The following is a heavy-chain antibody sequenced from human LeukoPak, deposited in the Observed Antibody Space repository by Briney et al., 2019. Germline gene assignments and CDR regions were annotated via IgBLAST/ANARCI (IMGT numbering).Heavy chain of an antibody. CDR3: ARDTAMAYYYYYMDV. J-gene: IGHJ6*03. D-gene: IGHD5-18*01. CDR1: GYTFTGYF. CDR2: INPNSGVT. V-gene: IGHV1-2*02. Sequence: GASVKVSCKASGYTFTGYFMHWVRQAPGQGLEWLGWINPNSGVTNYAQKFQGRVTMARDTSISTAYMELSRLRSDDTAVYYCARDTAMAYYYYYMDVWGKGTTVTVSS.